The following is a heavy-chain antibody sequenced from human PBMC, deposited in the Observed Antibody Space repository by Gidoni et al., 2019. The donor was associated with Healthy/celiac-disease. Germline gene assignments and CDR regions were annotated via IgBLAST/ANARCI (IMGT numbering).Heavy chain of an antibody. CDR2: ISSSSSYI. J-gene: IGHJ6*01. D-gene: IGHD3-3*01. CDR1: GFTFSSYS. CDR3: AREDFGVVTKDYYYYYGMDV. V-gene: IGHV3-21*01. Sequence: EVQLVESGGGLVKPGGSLRLSCAASGFTFSSYSMNWVRQAPGKGLEWVSSISSSSSYIYYADSVKGRFTISRDNAKNSLYLQMNSLRAEDTAVYYCAREDFGVVTKDYYYYYGMDVWGKGPRSPSPQ.